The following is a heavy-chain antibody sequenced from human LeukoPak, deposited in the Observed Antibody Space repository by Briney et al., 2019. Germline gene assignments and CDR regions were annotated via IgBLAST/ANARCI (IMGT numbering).Heavy chain of an antibody. D-gene: IGHD6-6*01. CDR2: IYPGDSDT. CDR3: ARCIATRSPLTYAYYYSMDV. Sequence: GEALKISCKGSGYSFTNYWIGWVRQMPGKGLEWMGIIYPGDSDTRYSPSFQGQVTISADKSIRTAYLQWSSLKASDTAMYYCARCIATRSPLTYAYYYSMDVWGKGTPVTVS. V-gene: IGHV5-51*01. CDR1: GYSFTNYW. J-gene: IGHJ6*03.